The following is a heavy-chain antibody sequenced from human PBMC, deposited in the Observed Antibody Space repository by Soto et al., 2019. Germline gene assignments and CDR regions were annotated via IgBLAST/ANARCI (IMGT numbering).Heavy chain of an antibody. Sequence: EVQLLESGGGLVQPGGSLRLSCAASGFTFTNYAMSWVRQAPGKGLDWVSGISGSGASTYYADSVKGRITMSRDKSKNTLYLQMNSLRAEDTAVYYCAKGITGNQIRDGMDVWGQGTTVTVSS. CDR2: ISGSGAST. CDR1: GFTFTNYA. CDR3: AKGITGNQIRDGMDV. J-gene: IGHJ6*02. D-gene: IGHD1-20*01. V-gene: IGHV3-23*01.